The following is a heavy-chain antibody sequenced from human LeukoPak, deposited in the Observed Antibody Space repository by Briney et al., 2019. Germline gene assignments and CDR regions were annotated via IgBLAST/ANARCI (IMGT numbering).Heavy chain of an antibody. D-gene: IGHD7-27*01. CDR3: TRDRGSSTLGDY. CDR2: IRSKAFGETA. CDR1: GFTFGDYA. Sequence: GGSLRLSCTVSGFTFGDYAINWVRQAPGKGLEWVGFIRSKAFGETAEYAASVKGRYTISRDDSKSIAYLQMNSLKTEDTAVYYCTRDRGSSTLGDYWGQGTLVTVSS. J-gene: IGHJ4*02. V-gene: IGHV3-49*04.